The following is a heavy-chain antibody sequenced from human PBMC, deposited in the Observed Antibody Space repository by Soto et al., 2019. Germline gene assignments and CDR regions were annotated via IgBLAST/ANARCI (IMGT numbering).Heavy chain of an antibody. CDR2: ISGYNANT. CDR1: DNTFTYYG. Sequence: ASVKVSCKSFDNTFTYYGINWVRQAPGQGLEWLGWISGYNANTKEAQKFQDRVSMTADTSTRTAYLEVRSLTSDDTGVYFCAATGGNHFGMDVWGQGTKVTVSS. D-gene: IGHD2-8*02. J-gene: IGHJ6*02. V-gene: IGHV1-18*01. CDR3: AATGGNHFGMDV.